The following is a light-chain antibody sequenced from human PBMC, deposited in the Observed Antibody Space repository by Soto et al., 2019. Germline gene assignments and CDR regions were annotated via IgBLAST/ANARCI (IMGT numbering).Light chain of an antibody. CDR3: NSYTSSSTLV. CDR2: EVS. V-gene: IGLV2-14*01. J-gene: IGLJ1*01. CDR1: SSDVGGYNY. Sequence: QSALTQPASVSGSPGQSITISCTGTSSDVGGYNYVSWYQQHPGKAPKLMIYEVSYRPLGVSNRFSGSKSGNTASLTISGLQAEDEADYYCNSYTSSSTLVFGTGTKVTVL.